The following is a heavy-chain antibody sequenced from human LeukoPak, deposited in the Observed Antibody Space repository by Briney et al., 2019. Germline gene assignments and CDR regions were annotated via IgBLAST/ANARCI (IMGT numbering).Heavy chain of an antibody. J-gene: IGHJ4*02. D-gene: IGHD2-15*01. CDR1: GYTFTGYY. Sequence: ASVKVSCKASGYTFTGYYMHWVRQAPGQGLEWMGWINPNSGGTNFAQKFQGRVTMTRDTSISTAYMELSRLRSDDTAVYYCARDRGGRVVVAASGYWGQGTLVTVSS. V-gene: IGHV1-2*02. CDR2: INPNSGGT. CDR3: ARDRGGRVVVAASGY.